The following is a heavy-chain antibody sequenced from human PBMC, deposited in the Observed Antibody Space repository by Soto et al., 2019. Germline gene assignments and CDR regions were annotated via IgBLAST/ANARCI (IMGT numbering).Heavy chain of an antibody. D-gene: IGHD2-21*02. CDR3: ASFDVVVVTAPFDS. CDR2: LDPESGET. CDR1: GYTLIQLS. V-gene: IGHV1-24*01. Sequence: QVHLVQSGAEVKKPGASVKVSCKVSGYTLIQLSMHWVRQAPGRGLEWMGGLDPESGETIYAQKFQGRVTMTEDTSTDTAYMELSSLRSEDTAVYYCASFDVVVVTAPFDSWGQGTRVTVSS. J-gene: IGHJ4*02.